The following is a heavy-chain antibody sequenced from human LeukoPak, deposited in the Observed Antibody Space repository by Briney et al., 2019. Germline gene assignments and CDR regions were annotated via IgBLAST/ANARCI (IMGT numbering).Heavy chain of an antibody. Sequence: GGSLRLSCAVSGFTFSDYVMSWIRQTPGKGLEWVSGIGRSGSPTYFASSVKGRFTISRDNFKNTLYLQMNRLRAEDTALYFCVKDADDSGDFPFHAWGQGTLVTVSS. CDR3: VKDADDSGDFPFHA. CDR1: GFTFSDYV. J-gene: IGHJ5*02. V-gene: IGHV3-23*01. D-gene: IGHD4-17*01. CDR2: IGRSGSPT.